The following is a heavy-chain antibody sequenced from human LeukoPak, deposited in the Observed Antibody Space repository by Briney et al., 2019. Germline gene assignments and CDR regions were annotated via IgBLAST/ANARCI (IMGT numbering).Heavy chain of an antibody. J-gene: IGHJ6*02. CDR2: ISGSGGST. CDR1: GFTFSSYA. Sequence: PGGSLRLSCAASGFTFSSYAMSWVRQAPGKGLEWVSAISGSGGSTYYADSVKGRFTISRDNSKNTLYLQMNSLRAEDTAVYYCAKGCSSWYVGEYYYYYGMDVWGQGTTVTVSS. CDR3: AKGCSSWYVGEYYYYYGMDV. D-gene: IGHD6-13*01. V-gene: IGHV3-23*01.